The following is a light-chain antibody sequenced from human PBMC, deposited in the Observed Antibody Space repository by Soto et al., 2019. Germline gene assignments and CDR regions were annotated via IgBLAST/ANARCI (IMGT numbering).Light chain of an antibody. CDR2: EVS. CDR3: SSYTRSSSVV. CDR1: SSDVGGYNY. J-gene: IGLJ2*01. V-gene: IGLV2-14*01. Sequence: QSALTQPASVSGSPGHSITISCTGTSSDVGGYNYVSWYQQHPGKAPKLMIYEVSNRPSGVSNRFSGSKSGNTASLTISGLQAEDEADYYCSSYTRSSSVVFGGGTKVTVL.